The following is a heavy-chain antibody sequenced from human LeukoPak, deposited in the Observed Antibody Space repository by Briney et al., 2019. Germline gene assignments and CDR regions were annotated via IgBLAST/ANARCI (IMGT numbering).Heavy chain of an antibody. D-gene: IGHD4-17*01. CDR1: GFTFSGYW. Sequence: GGSLRLSCAASGFTFSGYWMSWVRQAPGKGLEWVANINKDGSERYNVDSVKGRFTISRDNANKSLYLQMNSLRAEDTSVYYCARESKGRSKIDYWGQGTLVTASS. CDR2: INKDGSER. J-gene: IGHJ4*02. CDR3: ARESKGRSKIDY. V-gene: IGHV3-7*01.